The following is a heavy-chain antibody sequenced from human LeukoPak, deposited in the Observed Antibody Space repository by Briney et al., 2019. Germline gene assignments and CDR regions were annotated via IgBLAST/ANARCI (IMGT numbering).Heavy chain of an antibody. CDR3: ASLGHVYDY. CDR1: GGSISSGDYY. V-gene: IGHV4-61*08. J-gene: IGHJ4*02. CDR2: IYYSGST. D-gene: IGHD3-16*01. Sequence: SETLSLTCTVSGGSISSGDYYWSWIRQPPGKGLEWIGYIYYSGSTNYNPSLKSRVTISVDTSKNQFSLKLSSVTAADTAVYYWASLGHVYDYWGQGTLVTVSS.